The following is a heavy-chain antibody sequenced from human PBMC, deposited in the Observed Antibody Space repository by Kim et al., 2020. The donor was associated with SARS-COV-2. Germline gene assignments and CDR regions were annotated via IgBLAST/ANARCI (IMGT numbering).Heavy chain of an antibody. Sequence: GGSLRLSCAASGFTVSSNYMSWVRQAPGKGLEWVSVIYSGGSTYYADSVKGRFTISRDNSKNTLYLQMNSLRAEDTAVYYCARSTRYIYCGGDCTDYWGQGTLVTVSS. CDR2: IYSGGST. CDR3: ARSTRYIYCGGDCTDY. CDR1: GFTVSSNY. V-gene: IGHV3-53*01. D-gene: IGHD2-21*02. J-gene: IGHJ4*02.